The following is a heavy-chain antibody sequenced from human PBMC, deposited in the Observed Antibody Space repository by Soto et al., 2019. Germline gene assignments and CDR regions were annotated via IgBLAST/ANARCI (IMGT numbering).Heavy chain of an antibody. D-gene: IGHD3-10*01. CDR1: GFTVSSNY. CDR2: IYSGGST. V-gene: IGHV3-53*02. CDR3: ARGWIIRGGDY. J-gene: IGHJ4*02. Sequence: EVQLVETGGGLIQPGGSLRLSCAASGFTVSSNYMSWVRQAPGKGLEWVSVIYSGGSTYYADSVKGRFTISRDNSKNPLYLRMNGRRAEDTAVYYCARGWIIRGGDYWGQGTLVTVSS.